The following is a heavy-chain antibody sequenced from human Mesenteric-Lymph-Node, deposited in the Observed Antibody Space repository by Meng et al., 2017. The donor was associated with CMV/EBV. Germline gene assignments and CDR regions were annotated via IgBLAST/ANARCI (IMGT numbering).Heavy chain of an antibody. CDR2: IWYDGSKK. CDR1: GFTFSTYG. CDR3: ARAGNYRFDY. D-gene: IGHD1-7*01. V-gene: IGHV3-33*01. Sequence: GESLKISCAASGFTFSTYGMHWVRQAPGKGLEWVAVIWYDGSKKYYADSVKGRFTISRDNAKNTVFLQMNSLRDDDTAVYFCARAGNYRFDYWGQGMLVTVSS. J-gene: IGHJ4*02.